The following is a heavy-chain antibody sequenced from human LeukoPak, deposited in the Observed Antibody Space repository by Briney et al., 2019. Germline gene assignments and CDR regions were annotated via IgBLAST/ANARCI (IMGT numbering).Heavy chain of an antibody. CDR3: ARDLRSMWELLL. Sequence: ASVKVSCKASGYTFTSYYMHWVRQAPGQGLEWMGIINPSGGSTSYAQKFQGRVTMTRDMSTSTVYMELSSLRSEDTAVYYCARDLRSMWELLLWGQGTLVTVSS. CDR2: INPSGGST. CDR1: GYTFTSYY. D-gene: IGHD1-26*01. J-gene: IGHJ4*02. V-gene: IGHV1-46*01.